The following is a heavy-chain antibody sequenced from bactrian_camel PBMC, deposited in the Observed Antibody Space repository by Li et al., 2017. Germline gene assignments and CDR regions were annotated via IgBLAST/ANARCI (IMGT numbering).Heavy chain of an antibody. Sequence: QLVESGGGSVQAGESLRLSCTAPGFTSNMCGMDWYRQAAGKQREWVSSISTDGRPSYTQSVRGRFTISIDKANDTVFLQMNDLKPEDTATYPCKTWSDTMVGGSMTCDSNYGGQGTQVTVS. J-gene: IGHJ4*01. CDR2: ISTDGRP. V-gene: IGHV3S53*01. D-gene: IGHD2*01. CDR1: GFTSNMCG. CDR3: KTWSDTMVGGSMTCDSNY.